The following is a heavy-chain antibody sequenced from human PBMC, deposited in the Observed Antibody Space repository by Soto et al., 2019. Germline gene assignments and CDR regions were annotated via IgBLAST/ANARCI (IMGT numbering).Heavy chain of an antibody. CDR2: INHSGST. J-gene: IGHJ6*02. D-gene: IGHD3-10*01. Sequence: SETLSLTCAVHGVSFSGYYWSWIRQPPGKGLEWIGEINHSGSTNYNPSLKSRVTISVDTSKNQFSLKLSSVTATDTAVYYCARAKRDYYGSGSYYYYYYGMDVWGQGTTVT. CDR3: ARAKRDYYGSGSYYYYYYGMDV. V-gene: IGHV4-34*01. CDR1: GVSFSGYY.